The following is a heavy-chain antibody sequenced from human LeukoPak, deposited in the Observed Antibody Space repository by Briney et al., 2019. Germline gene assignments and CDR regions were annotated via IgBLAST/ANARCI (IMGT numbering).Heavy chain of an antibody. CDR2: INPNSGGT. Sequence: GASVKVSCKASGYIFTGYYVNWVRQAPGQGLEWVGWINPNSGGTNYAQKFQGRVTMTRDPSISTAYMELSRLRSDDTAVYYCAKADYDILTSFPPFDYWGQGTLVTVSS. J-gene: IGHJ4*02. CDR1: GYIFTGYY. V-gene: IGHV1-2*02. D-gene: IGHD3-9*01. CDR3: AKADYDILTSFPPFDY.